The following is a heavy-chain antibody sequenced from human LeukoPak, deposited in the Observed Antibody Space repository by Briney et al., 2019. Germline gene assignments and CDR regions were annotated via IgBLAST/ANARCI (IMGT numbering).Heavy chain of an antibody. Sequence: GGSLRLSCAASGFTFSASYMTWVRQPPGKGLEWLSYISENSGDTNYADSVKGRFTVSRDNAKNSLYLQMNSLRVEDTAVYYCARDPRTVRIWGQGTLVTVSS. D-gene: IGHD1-1*01. V-gene: IGHV3-11*06. CDR1: GFTFSASY. CDR2: ISENSGDT. CDR3: ARDPRTVRI. J-gene: IGHJ4*02.